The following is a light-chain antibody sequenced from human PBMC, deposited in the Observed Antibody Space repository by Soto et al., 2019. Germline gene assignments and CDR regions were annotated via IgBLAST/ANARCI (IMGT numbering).Light chain of an antibody. J-gene: IGKJ5*01. CDR2: LGS. CDR1: QSLLHTNGYNY. Sequence: VMTQSPLSLPVTPGEPASISCRSSQSLLHTNGYNYVDWYLQKPGQSPQLLIYLGSNRASGVPDRFSGSGSGTDFTLTIDSLQPEDFATYYCQPSYTTPRISFAHRTRLEI. V-gene: IGKV2-28*01. CDR3: QPSYTTPRIS.